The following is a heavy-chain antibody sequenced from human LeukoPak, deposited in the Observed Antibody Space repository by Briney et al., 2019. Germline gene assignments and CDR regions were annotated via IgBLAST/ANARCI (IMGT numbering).Heavy chain of an antibody. V-gene: IGHV1-2*04. Sequence: ASVKVSCKASGYTFTDYYMHWVRQAPGQGLEWMGWMSPTSGDTEYAQKFQGWVTMTRDTSISTAYMEVSRLTSDDTAVYYCARDLGIRGVATPFDHWGQGTLVTVSS. CDR2: MSPTSGDT. CDR1: GYTFTDYY. D-gene: IGHD3-10*01. CDR3: ARDLGIRGVATPFDH. J-gene: IGHJ4*02.